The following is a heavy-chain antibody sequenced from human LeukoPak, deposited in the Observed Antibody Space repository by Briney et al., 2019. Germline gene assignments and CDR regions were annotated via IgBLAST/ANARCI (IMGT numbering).Heavy chain of an antibody. V-gene: IGHV3-23*01. CDR1: GFTFSIYA. D-gene: IGHD3-9*01. Sequence: GGSLRLSCAASGFTFSIYAMSWVRQAPGKGLEWVSAISGSGVSTYYADSVKGRFTISRDNSKNTLYLQMNSLRVEDTAVYYCAKPATYYDILTGYDYWGQGTLVTVSS. CDR3: AKPATYYDILTGYDY. CDR2: ISGSGVST. J-gene: IGHJ4*02.